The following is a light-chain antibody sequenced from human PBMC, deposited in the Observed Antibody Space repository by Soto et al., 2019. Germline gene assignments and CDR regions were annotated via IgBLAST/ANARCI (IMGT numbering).Light chain of an antibody. CDR2: DVS. CDR1: SSDIGSYNY. CDR3: SSYTGTDTRVI. Sequence: QLVLTQPASVSGSPGQSITISCTGTSSDIGSYNYVSWYQQHPGKAPKLMIYDVSNRPSGVSNRFSGSKSANTASLTISGLQAEDEAYYYCSSYTGTDTRVIFGGGTKLTVL. J-gene: IGLJ2*01. V-gene: IGLV2-14*03.